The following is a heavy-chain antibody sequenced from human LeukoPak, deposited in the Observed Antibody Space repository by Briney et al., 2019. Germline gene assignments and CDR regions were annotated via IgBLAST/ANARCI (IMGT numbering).Heavy chain of an antibody. Sequence: PGGSLRLSCAASGFTFSSCAMHWVRQAPGKGLEWVAVISYDGSNKYYADSVKGRFTISRDNSKNTLYLQMNSLRAEDTAVYYCARRNQYYDFWSGYYDGDYFDYWGQGTLVTVSS. CDR3: ARRNQYYDFWSGYYDGDYFDY. V-gene: IGHV3-30-3*01. CDR2: ISYDGSNK. J-gene: IGHJ4*02. D-gene: IGHD3-3*01. CDR1: GFTFSSCA.